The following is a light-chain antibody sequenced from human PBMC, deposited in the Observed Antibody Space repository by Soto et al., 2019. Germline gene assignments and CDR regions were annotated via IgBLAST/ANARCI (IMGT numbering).Light chain of an antibody. Sequence: EIVMTQSPATLSVSPGERATLSCRASQSVSSKVAWYQQKPGQAPRLLIYGASTRATGIPDRFSGSGSGTDFTLTSSRLEPEDFAVYYCQQYGSSPLTFGGGTKVDIK. CDR3: QQYGSSPLT. CDR2: GAS. V-gene: IGKV3-20*01. J-gene: IGKJ4*01. CDR1: QSVSSK.